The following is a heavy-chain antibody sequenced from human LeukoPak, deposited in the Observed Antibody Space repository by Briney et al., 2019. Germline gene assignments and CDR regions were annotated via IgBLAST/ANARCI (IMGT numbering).Heavy chain of an antibody. CDR1: GFTFSSYG. CDR3: TTASLGSSWTYFDC. CDR2: IWYDGSNK. V-gene: IGHV3-33*01. J-gene: IGHJ4*02. D-gene: IGHD6-13*01. Sequence: GGSLRLSCAASGFTFSSYGMHWVRQAPGKGLEWVAVIWYDGSNKYYADSVKGRFTISRDNSKNTLYLQMNSLKTDDTAVYYCTTASLGSSWTYFDCWGQGTLVTVSS.